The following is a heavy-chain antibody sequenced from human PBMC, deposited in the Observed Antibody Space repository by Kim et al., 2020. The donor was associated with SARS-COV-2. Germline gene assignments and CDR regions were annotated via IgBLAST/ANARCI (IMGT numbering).Heavy chain of an antibody. CDR2: ISSSSSTI. Sequence: GGSLRLSCAASGFTFSSYSMNWVRQAPGKGLEWVSYISSSSSTIYYADSVKGRFTIPRDNAKNSLYLQMNSLRDEDTAVYYGARDHCSSTSCYFVRGNYYYYYGMDVWGQGPTGTVS. D-gene: IGHD2-2*01. J-gene: IGHJ6*02. CDR1: GFTFSSYS. CDR3: ARDHCSSTSCYFVRGNYYYYYGMDV. V-gene: IGHV3-48*02.